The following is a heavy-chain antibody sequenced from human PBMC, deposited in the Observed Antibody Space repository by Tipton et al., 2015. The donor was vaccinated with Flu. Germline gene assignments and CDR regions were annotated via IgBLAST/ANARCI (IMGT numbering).Heavy chain of an antibody. Sequence: GLVKPSETLSLICTVSDYSITSGYFWGWIRQPPGKGLEWIGCISHSGRTYYNPSLKSRVTISLDTAKNQFSQRLTSVTAADTAVYYCARSTHYYGSGSSDYWGQGTLVTVSS. J-gene: IGHJ4*02. CDR1: DYSITSGYF. V-gene: IGHV4-38-2*02. CDR2: ISHSGRT. D-gene: IGHD3-10*01. CDR3: ARSTHYYGSGSSDY.